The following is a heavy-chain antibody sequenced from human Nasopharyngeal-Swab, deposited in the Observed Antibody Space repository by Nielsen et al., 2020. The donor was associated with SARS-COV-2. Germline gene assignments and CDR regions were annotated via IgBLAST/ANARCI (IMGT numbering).Heavy chain of an antibody. CDR1: GFTFSSNA. J-gene: IGHJ2*01. Sequence: GGSLRLSCAASGFTFSSNALSWVRQAPGKGLEWVSYISSTGSTINYADSVKGRVTISRDNARNSLYLQMNSLRAEDTAVYYCARDGNLRTVRYFDLWGRGSLVTVSS. D-gene: IGHD4-17*01. V-gene: IGHV3-48*03. CDR3: ARDGNLRTVRYFDL. CDR2: ISSTGSTI.